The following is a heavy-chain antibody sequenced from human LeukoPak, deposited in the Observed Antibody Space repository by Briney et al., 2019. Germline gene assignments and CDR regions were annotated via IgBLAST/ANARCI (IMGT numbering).Heavy chain of an antibody. CDR1: GFTVSTHY. J-gene: IGHJ4*02. CDR3: ARRGGYSDHDFGGGIEGYFDY. V-gene: IGHV3-53*01. CDR2: IDTADKT. D-gene: IGHD5-12*01. Sequence: GGSLRLSCAASGFTVSTHYMNWVRQAPGKGLEWVSVIDTADKTYYADSVKGRFTISRDNSNNTVFLQLNSVRAEDTAVYYCARRGGYSDHDFGGGIEGYFDYWGQGTVVTVSS.